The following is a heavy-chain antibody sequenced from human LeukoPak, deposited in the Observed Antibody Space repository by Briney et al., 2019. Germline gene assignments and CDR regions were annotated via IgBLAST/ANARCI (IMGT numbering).Heavy chain of an antibody. D-gene: IGHD3-22*01. J-gene: IGHJ5*02. V-gene: IGHV4-59*11. Sequence: SETLSLTCTVSGGSISSHYWNWIRQPPGKGLEWIGYIYHSGSTKYNPSLKSRVTFSVDTSKNQSSLRLTSVTAADTAVYFCATFLSSGRGWFDPWGQGTLVTVSS. CDR3: ATFLSSGRGWFDP. CDR1: GGSISSHY. CDR2: IYHSGST.